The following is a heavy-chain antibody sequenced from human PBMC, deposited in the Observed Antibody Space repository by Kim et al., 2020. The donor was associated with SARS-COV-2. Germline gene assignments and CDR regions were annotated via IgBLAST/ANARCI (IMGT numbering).Heavy chain of an antibody. CDR1: GGSISSSSYY. D-gene: IGHD3-10*01. V-gene: IGHV4-39*01. J-gene: IGHJ4*02. CDR2: IYYSGST. CDR3: ARHYAAMVRGAHTPIRGSGRPENFFDY. Sequence: SETLSLTCNVSGGSISSSSYYWGWIRQPPGKGLEWIGSIYYSGSTYYNPSLKSRVTISVDTSKNQFSLKLSSVTAADTAVYYCARHYAAMVRGAHTPIRGSGRPENFFDYWGQGTLVTVSS.